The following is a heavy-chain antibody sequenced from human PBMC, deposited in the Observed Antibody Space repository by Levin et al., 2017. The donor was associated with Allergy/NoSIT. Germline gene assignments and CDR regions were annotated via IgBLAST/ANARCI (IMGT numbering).Heavy chain of an antibody. CDR3: AKDRGVDSRPHDY. CDR2: ISGSGSST. J-gene: IGHJ4*02. CDR1: GFTFSSYA. D-gene: IGHD3-10*01. V-gene: IGHV3-23*01. Sequence: LSLTCAASGFTFSSYAMSWVRQAPGKGLEWVSSISGSGSSTYYADSVKGRFTISRDNSKNTLYLQMNSLRAEDTAVYFCAKDRGVDSRPHDYWGQGSLVTVSS.